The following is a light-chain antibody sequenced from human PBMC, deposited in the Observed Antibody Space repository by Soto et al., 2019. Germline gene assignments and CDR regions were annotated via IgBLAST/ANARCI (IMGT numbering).Light chain of an antibody. J-gene: IGLJ2*01. CDR1: SSDVGGYNY. CDR2: EVF. Sequence: QSALTQPASVSGSPGQSITISCTGTSSDVGGYNYVSWYQQHPGKVPKLMIYEVFRRPSGISDRFSGSESGNTASLTISGLQAEDEADYYCCSYTTTSTFVFGGGTKVTVL. V-gene: IGLV2-14*03. CDR3: CSYTTTSTFV.